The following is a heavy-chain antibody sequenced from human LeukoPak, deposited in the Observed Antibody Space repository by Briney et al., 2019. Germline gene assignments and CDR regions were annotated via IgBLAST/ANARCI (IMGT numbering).Heavy chain of an antibody. J-gene: IGHJ4*02. CDR3: AREYPADYCSSTSCYGYFDY. CDR2: ISYDGSNK. V-gene: IGHV3-30-3*01. D-gene: IGHD2-2*01. CDR1: GFSFSSHW. Sequence: PGGSLRLSCAGSGFSFSSHWIGWVRQAPGKGLEWVAVISYDGSNKYYADSVKGRFTISRDNSKNTLYLQMNSLRAEDTAVYYCAREYPADYCSSTSCYGYFDYWGQGTLVTVSS.